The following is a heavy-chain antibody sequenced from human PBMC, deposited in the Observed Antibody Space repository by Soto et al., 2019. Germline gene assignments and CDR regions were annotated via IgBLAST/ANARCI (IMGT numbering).Heavy chain of an antibody. CDR3: ARDGVDGDHDAFDI. CDR1: GFTFRSHG. Sequence: ESGGGVVQPGRSLRLSCAASGFTFRSHGMHWIRQAPGKGLEWVAAIWYDGSNKYYADSVKGRFTISRDNSKNTLYLQMNSLRAEDTAVYYCARDGVDGDHDAFDIWGQGTMVTVSS. D-gene: IGHD4-17*01. CDR2: IWYDGSNK. J-gene: IGHJ3*02. V-gene: IGHV3-33*01.